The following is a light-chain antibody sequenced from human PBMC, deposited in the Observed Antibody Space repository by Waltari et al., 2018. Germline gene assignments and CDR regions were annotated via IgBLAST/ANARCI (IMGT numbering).Light chain of an antibody. Sequence: EIVLTQSPGTLSLSPGERATLSCRASQSVSRFLAWYQQKPGQAPRLLISGASSRATGIPDWFSGSGSGTDFSLTISRLEPEDFAVYYCQKYDRLPATFGQGTKVEIK. V-gene: IGKV3-20*01. J-gene: IGKJ1*01. CDR1: QSVSRF. CDR2: GAS. CDR3: QKYDRLPAT.